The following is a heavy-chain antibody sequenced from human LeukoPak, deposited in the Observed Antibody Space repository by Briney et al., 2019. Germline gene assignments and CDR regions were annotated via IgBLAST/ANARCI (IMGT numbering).Heavy chain of an antibody. Sequence: KPSETLSLTCTVSGGSISSSSYYWGWLRQPPGKGLEWIGSIYYSGSTYYNPSLKSRVTISVDTSKNQFSLKLSSVTAADTAVYYCARRVAYCSSTSCYWFDPWGQGTLVTVSS. V-gene: IGHV4-39*01. CDR3: ARRVAYCSSTSCYWFDP. D-gene: IGHD2-2*01. J-gene: IGHJ5*02. CDR1: GGSISSSSYY. CDR2: IYYSGST.